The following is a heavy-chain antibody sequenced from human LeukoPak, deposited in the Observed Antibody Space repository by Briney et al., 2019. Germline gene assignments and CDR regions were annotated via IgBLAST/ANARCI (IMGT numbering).Heavy chain of an antibody. Sequence: SQTLSLTCTVSGGSISSGGYYWSWIRQPPGKGLEWIGYIYYSGSTNYNPSLKSRVTISVDTSKNQFSLKLSSVTAADTAVYYCARELVVAGNPYFDYWGQGTLVTVSS. CDR2: IYYSGST. D-gene: IGHD6-19*01. CDR3: ARELVVAGNPYFDY. CDR1: GGSISSGGYY. V-gene: IGHV4-61*08. J-gene: IGHJ4*02.